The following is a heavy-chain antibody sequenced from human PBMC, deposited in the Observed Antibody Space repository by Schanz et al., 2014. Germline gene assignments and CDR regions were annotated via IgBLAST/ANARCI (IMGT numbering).Heavy chain of an antibody. CDR2: ISGSGGST. CDR3: ARDPGGTKTHGL. J-gene: IGHJ4*02. Sequence: EVQLVESGGGLVQPGRSLRLSCAASGFIFEDYAMSWVRQAPGKGLEWVSAISGSGGSTYYADSVKGRFTISRDNSKNTVYLQMNSLRAEDTAVYYCARDPGGTKTHGLWGQGTLVTVSS. D-gene: IGHD2-15*01. CDR1: GFIFEDYA. V-gene: IGHV3-23*04.